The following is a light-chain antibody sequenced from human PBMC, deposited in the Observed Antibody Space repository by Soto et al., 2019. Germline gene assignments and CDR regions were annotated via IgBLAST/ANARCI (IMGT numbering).Light chain of an antibody. CDR2: STS. J-gene: IGKJ4*01. V-gene: IGKV1-9*01. CDR1: QGISDH. Sequence: DIQLTQSPSFLSASVGDRVTITCRASQGISDHLAWYQQKPGKAPKLLIYSTSTLQSGVPSRFSGSGSGTEFTLTISSLQPEDFAIYYCQQFRSYPLAFGGGTKVEIK. CDR3: QQFRSYPLA.